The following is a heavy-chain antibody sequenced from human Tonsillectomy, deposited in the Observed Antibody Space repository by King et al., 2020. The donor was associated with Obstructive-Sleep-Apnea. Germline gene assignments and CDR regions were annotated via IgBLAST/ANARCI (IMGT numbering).Heavy chain of an antibody. J-gene: IGHJ6*02. CDR1: GYTFTSYG. V-gene: IGHV1-18*04. CDR3: ARWGSIVVVPAARSYYYYGMDV. Sequence: VQLVESGAEVKKPGASVKVSCKASGYTFTSYGISWVRQAPGQGLEWMGWISAYNGNTNYAQKLQGRVTMTTETSTSTADMGLRSLRSDDTAVYYCARWGSIVVVPAARSYYYYGMDVWGQGTTVTVSS. CDR2: ISAYNGNT. D-gene: IGHD2-2*01.